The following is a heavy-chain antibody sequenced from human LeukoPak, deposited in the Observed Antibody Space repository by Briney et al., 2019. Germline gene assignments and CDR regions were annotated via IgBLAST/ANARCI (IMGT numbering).Heavy chain of an antibody. CDR3: AKDKDSTLSNGFNH. CDR2: VSSSGGIP. Sequence: GGSLRLSCEASGFRFSIFAMSWVRQTPGKGLEWVSSVSSSGGIPHYADAVKGRFTISRDNSQNTLYLHMNSLRGEDTAVYYCAKDKDSTLSNGFNHWGQGTLVTVSS. CDR1: GFRFSIFA. J-gene: IGHJ4*02. V-gene: IGHV3-23*01. D-gene: IGHD2-8*01.